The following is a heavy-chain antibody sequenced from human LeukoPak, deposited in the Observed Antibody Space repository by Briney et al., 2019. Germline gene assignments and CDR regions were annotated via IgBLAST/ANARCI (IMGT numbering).Heavy chain of an antibody. J-gene: IGHJ3*02. CDR1: GGSINSGSYY. D-gene: IGHD3-22*01. Sequence: SETLSLTCTVSGGSINSGSYYWSWIRQPAGQGLEWIGRIYSTGSTNYNPSLKSRVTISIDTSKNQFSLKLSSVTDADTAVYYCARGTEEYYDSSGPAFDIWGQGTMVTVSS. CDR3: ARGTEEYYDSSGPAFDI. V-gene: IGHV4-61*02. CDR2: IYSTGST.